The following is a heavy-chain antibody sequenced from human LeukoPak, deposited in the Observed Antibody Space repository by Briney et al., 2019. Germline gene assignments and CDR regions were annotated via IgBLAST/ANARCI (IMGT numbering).Heavy chain of an antibody. J-gene: IGHJ6*04. CDR3: ARAINPAHSLSYYGMDV. CDR1: GGTFSSYA. D-gene: IGHD5-24*01. V-gene: IGHV1-69*01. CDR2: IIPIFGTA. Sequence: SVKVSCKASGGTFSSYAISWGRQAPGQGLEWMGGIIPIFGTANYAQKFQGRVTIAADESTSTAYMELSSLRSEDTAVYYCARAINPAHSLSYYGMDVWGKGTTVTVSS.